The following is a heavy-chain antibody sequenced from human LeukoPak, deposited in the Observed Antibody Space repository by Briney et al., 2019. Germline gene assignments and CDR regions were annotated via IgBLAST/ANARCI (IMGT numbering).Heavy chain of an antibody. CDR2: INTDSSDI. Sequence: GGSLRLSCAASGFTFSRYAMNWVRQAPGKGLEWVSYINTDSSDIHYADSVKGRFTISRDNAKNSLFLRMGSLRVEDTAVYYCARESTAGYNSSWYGFRNWGQGTLVSVSS. D-gene: IGHD6-13*01. J-gene: IGHJ1*01. V-gene: IGHV3-21*05. CDR3: ARESTAGYNSSWYGFRN. CDR1: GFTFSRYA.